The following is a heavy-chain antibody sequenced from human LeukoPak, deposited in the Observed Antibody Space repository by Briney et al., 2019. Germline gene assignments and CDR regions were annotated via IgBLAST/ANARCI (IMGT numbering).Heavy chain of an antibody. CDR3: TTDRGYSGYGGLNYYYYYYMDV. J-gene: IGHJ6*03. D-gene: IGHD5-12*01. V-gene: IGHV3-15*01. CDR1: GFTFSNAW. Sequence: GGSLRLSCAASGFTFSNAWMSWVRQAPGKGLEWVGRIKSKTDGGTTDCAAPVKGRFTISRDDSKNTLYLQMNSLKTEDTAVYYCTTDRGYSGYGGLNYYYYYYMDVWGKGTTVTVSS. CDR2: IKSKTDGGTT.